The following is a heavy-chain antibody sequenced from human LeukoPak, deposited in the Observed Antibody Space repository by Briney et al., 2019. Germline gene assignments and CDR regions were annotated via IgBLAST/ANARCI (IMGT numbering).Heavy chain of an antibody. J-gene: IGHJ3*02. CDR2: VRRKDKSYTT. V-gene: IGHV3-72*01. D-gene: IGHD1-1*01. Sequence: GSLRLSCAASGFIFSDYIMDWVRPAPGKGLEWVGRVRRKDKSYTTKYAPSVEGRFTISRDDSQSSVYLQMNSLRSEDTAVYYCSRDGSGSDWSAFDIWGQGTVVIVSS. CDR1: GFIFSDYI. CDR3: SRDGSGSDWSAFDI.